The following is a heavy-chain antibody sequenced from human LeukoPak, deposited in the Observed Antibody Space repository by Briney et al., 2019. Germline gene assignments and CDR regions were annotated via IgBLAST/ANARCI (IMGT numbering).Heavy chain of an antibody. V-gene: IGHV4-59*01. CDR1: GGSISSYY. D-gene: IGHD3-10*01. CDR2: IYYSGST. Sequence: SETLSLTCTVSGGSISSYYRSWIRQPPGKGLEWIGYIYYSGSTNYNPSLKSRVTISVDTSKNQFSLKLSSVTAADTAVYYCATGSQIREPDYWGQGTLVTVS. J-gene: IGHJ4*02. CDR3: ATGSQIREPDY.